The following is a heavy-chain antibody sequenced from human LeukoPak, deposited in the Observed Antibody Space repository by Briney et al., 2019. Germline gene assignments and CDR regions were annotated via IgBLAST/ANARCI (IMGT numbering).Heavy chain of an antibody. Sequence: PSETLSLTCAVYGGSFSDYYWSWIRQPPGKGLEWIGEINHSGSTNYNPSLKSRVTISVDTSKNQFSLKLSSVTAADTAVYYCAIGGRRPFGPCDYWGQGTLVTVSS. CDR2: INHSGST. J-gene: IGHJ4*02. CDR3: AIGGRRPFGPCDY. D-gene: IGHD3-10*01. CDR1: GGSFSDYY. V-gene: IGHV4-34*01.